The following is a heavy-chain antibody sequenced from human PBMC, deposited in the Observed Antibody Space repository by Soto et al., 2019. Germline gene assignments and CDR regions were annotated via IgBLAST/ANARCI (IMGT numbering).Heavy chain of an antibody. V-gene: IGHV1-69*01. CDR1: GGTFSSFP. D-gene: IGHD5-12*01. J-gene: IGHJ6*02. CDR3: ARGLVATTYYYYGMDV. Sequence: QVQLVQSGAEVKEPGSSVKVSCKASGGTFSSFPISWVRQAPGQGLEWMGGSIPIFGTANYAQKFQGRVTITADESTKTAYMQLSSLRSGDTALYYCARGLVATTYYYYGMDVWGQGTTVTVSS. CDR2: SIPIFGTA.